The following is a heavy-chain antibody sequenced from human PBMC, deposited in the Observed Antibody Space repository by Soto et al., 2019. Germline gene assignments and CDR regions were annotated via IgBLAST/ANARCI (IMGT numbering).Heavy chain of an antibody. CDR3: ARIHSSSSSDMDV. CDR2: TYYRSKWYY. CDR1: GDSVSSNSAA. V-gene: IGHV6-1*01. J-gene: IGHJ6*02. Sequence: SQTLSLTCAISGDSVSSNSAAWNWIRQSPSRGLEWLGRTYYRSKWYYGYAVSVESRITFDPDTSKNQFSLQLNSVTPEDTAVYYCARIHSSSSSDMDVWGQGTTVTVSS. D-gene: IGHD6-6*01.